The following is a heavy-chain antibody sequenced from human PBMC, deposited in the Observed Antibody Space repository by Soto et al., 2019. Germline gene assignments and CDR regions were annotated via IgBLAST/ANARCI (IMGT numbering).Heavy chain of an antibody. Sequence: GASVKVSCKVSGYSFTTYDITWVRQATGQGLEWMGWMNPNSGNTGYAQKFQGRVTMTRDTSTSTAYMELRSLRSDDTAVYYCARADYYDSSGYWYFDLWG. J-gene: IGHJ2*01. CDR3: ARADYYDSSGYWYFDL. CDR1: GYSFTTYD. V-gene: IGHV1-8*01. CDR2: MNPNSGNT. D-gene: IGHD3-22*01.